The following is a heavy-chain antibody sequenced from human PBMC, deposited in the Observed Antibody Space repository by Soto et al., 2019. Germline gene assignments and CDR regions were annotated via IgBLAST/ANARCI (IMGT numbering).Heavy chain of an antibody. J-gene: IGHJ4*02. V-gene: IGHV4-59*01. Sequence: SETLSLTCTVSGGSISSYYWSWIRQPPGKGLEWIGYIYYSGSTNYNPSLKSRVTISVDTSKNQFSLKLSSVTAADTAVYYCARSVYSGYVRGSSWYFDYWGLGTLVTVSS. D-gene: IGHD5-12*01. CDR3: ARSVYSGYVRGSSWYFDY. CDR2: IYYSGST. CDR1: GGSISSYY.